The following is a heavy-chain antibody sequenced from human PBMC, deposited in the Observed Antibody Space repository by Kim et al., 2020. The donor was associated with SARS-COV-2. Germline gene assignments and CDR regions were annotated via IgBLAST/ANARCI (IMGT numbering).Heavy chain of an antibody. Sequence: SEKYYVDSVKGRFTISRDNAKNSLYLQMNSLRAEDTAVYYCARGLARVDYWGQGTLVTVSS. D-gene: IGHD5-12*01. CDR2: SEK. J-gene: IGHJ4*02. V-gene: IGHV3-7*04. CDR3: ARGLARVDY.